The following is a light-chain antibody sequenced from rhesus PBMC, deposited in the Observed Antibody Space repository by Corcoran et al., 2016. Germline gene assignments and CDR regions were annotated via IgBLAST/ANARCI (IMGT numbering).Light chain of an antibody. Sequence: ETVVTQSPATLSLSPGERATLSCRASQSIGNYLAWYQPKPGQAPRLLNYGASSRATGIPDRFSGSGSGTYFTLTISSLGPEDVGVYYCQQSSNLSPYSFGQGTKVEIK. CDR2: GAS. CDR1: QSIGNY. CDR3: QQSSNLSPYS. J-gene: IGKJ2*01. V-gene: IGKV3-24*04.